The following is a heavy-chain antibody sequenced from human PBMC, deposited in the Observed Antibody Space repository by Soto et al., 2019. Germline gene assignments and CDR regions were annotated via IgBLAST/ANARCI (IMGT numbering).Heavy chain of an antibody. CDR3: DRASLGADY. J-gene: IGHJ4*02. CDR1: GGSISSGDYY. V-gene: IGHV4-30-4*01. Sequence: SETLSLTCTVSGGSISSGDYYWSWIRQPPGKGLEWIGYIYYSGSTYYNPSLKNRVTISVDTSKNQFSLKLSSVTAADTAVYYCDRASLGADYWGQGTLVTVSS. CDR2: IYYSGST.